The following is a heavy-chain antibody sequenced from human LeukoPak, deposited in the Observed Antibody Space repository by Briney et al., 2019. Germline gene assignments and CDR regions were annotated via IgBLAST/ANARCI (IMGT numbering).Heavy chain of an antibody. V-gene: IGHV1-69*06. D-gene: IGHD2-15*01. CDR2: IIPISGTT. CDR1: GGTLNSYV. Sequence: ASVKVSCKASGGTLNSYVTSWVRQAPGQGLEWMGGIIPISGTTNYAQKFQGRVTITADKSTSTAYMELSSLRSEDTAVYYCATLCCGSYYMDVWGKGTTVTVSS. J-gene: IGHJ6*03. CDR3: ATLCCGSYYMDV.